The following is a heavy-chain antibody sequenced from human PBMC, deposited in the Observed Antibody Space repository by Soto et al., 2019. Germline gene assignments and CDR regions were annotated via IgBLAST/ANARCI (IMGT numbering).Heavy chain of an antibody. CDR3: AGTPSGYYVRFDP. D-gene: IGHD3-3*01. Sequence: SETLSLTCTVSGDSISSGGYYWSWIRQHPGKGLEWIGYIYYSGSTYYNPSLKSRVTISVDTSKNQFSLKLSSVTAADTAVYYCAGTPSGYYVRFDPWGQGTLVTVS. J-gene: IGHJ5*02. CDR2: IYYSGST. CDR1: GDSISSGGYY. V-gene: IGHV4-31*03.